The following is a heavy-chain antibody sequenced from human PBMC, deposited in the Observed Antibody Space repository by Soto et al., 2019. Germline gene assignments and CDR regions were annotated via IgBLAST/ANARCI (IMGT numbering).Heavy chain of an antibody. CDR2: IYYSGST. D-gene: IGHD1-26*01. CDR3: ARAEGELLAY. CDR1: GGSISSYY. Sequence: SETLSLTCTVSGGSISSYYWSWIRQPPGKGLEWIGYIYYSGSTNYNPSLKSRVTISVDTSKNQFSLKLSSVTAADTAVYYCARAEGELLAYWGQGTLVTVS. V-gene: IGHV4-59*01. J-gene: IGHJ4*02.